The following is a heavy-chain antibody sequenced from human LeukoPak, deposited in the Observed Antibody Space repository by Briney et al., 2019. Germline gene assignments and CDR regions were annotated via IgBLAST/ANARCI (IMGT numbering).Heavy chain of an antibody. D-gene: IGHD3-10*01. CDR3: ARDGELFSYYYYYMDV. CDR2: IIPIFGTT. V-gene: IGHV1-69*01. J-gene: IGHJ6*03. CDR1: GGTFSSYA. Sequence: SVKVSCKASGGTFSSYAISWVRQAPGQGLEWMGGIIPIFGTTNFAQKLQGRVTITADESTSTAYMELSSLRSEDTAVYNCARDGELFSYYYYYMDVWGKGTTVTVSS.